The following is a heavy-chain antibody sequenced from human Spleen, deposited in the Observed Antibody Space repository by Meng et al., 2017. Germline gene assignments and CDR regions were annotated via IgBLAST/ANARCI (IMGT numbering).Heavy chain of an antibody. J-gene: IGHJ4*02. Sequence: EWKPGGSGGGLVKPGGSLRLSCAGSGFTFSNAWMSWVRQAPGKGLEWVGRIKSKVDGGTTDFAAPVKGRFTISRDDAKNTLYLQMSSLKTEDTALYYCIWNDLGDYWGQGTLVTVSS. CDR3: IWNDLGDY. V-gene: IGHV3-15*01. D-gene: IGHD1-1*01. CDR1: GFTFSNAW. CDR2: IKSKVDGGTT.